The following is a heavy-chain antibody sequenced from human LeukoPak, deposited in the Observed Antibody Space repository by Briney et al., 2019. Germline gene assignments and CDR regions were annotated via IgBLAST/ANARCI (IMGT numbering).Heavy chain of an antibody. CDR3: ASVEYSSSLVDY. CDR2: IYHSGST. J-gene: IGHJ4*02. V-gene: IGHV4-4*02. Sequence: SETLSLTCAVSGGSISSSNWWSWVRQPPGKGLEWIGEIYHSGSTNYNPSLKSRVTISVDKSKNQFSLKLSSVTAADTAVYYCASVEYSSSLVDYWGQGTLVTVSS. CDR1: GGSISSSNW. D-gene: IGHD6-13*01.